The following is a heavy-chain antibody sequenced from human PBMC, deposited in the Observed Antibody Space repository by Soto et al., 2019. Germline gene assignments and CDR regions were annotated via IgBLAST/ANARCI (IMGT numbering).Heavy chain of an antibody. V-gene: IGHV3-64D*06. Sequence: TGXSLRLSCSASGFTFSSYALHWFRQAPVKGLEYVSAITSNGGSTYYPDSMNGRFTIFRDNSENTLYLQMSSLRAEDTAFYYCVKALSARYNSAKAFDVWGQGTMVTVSS. D-gene: IGHD2-2*02. CDR3: VKALSARYNSAKAFDV. J-gene: IGHJ3*01. CDR2: ITSNGGST. CDR1: GFTFSSYA.